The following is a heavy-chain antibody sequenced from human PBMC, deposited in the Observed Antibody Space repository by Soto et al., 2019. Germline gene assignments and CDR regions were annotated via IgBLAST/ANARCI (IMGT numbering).Heavy chain of an antibody. D-gene: IGHD6-13*01. J-gene: IGHJ4*02. Sequence: QVQLQESGPGLVKPSQTLSLTCTVSGGSISSGGYYWSWIRQHPGKGLEWIGYIYYSGSTYYNPSLRSRVTISVDPSKNQFSLKLSSVTAADTAVYYCAREAEIAAAGFYFDYWGQGTLVTVSS. CDR3: AREAEIAAAGFYFDY. V-gene: IGHV4-31*03. CDR2: IYYSGST. CDR1: GGSISSGGYY.